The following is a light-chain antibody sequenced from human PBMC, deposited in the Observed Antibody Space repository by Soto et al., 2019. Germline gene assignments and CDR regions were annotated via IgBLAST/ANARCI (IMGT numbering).Light chain of an antibody. Sequence: VMTQSPATLSVSPGERATLSCRASQSISTNLAWYQQRPVQAPRLLIYAASTRATGVPARFSGSGSGTDFTLTISSLQSEDFAVYHCQQYDHWPPFTFGPGTKVDIK. J-gene: IGKJ3*01. V-gene: IGKV3-15*01. CDR2: AAS. CDR3: QQYDHWPPFT. CDR1: QSISTN.